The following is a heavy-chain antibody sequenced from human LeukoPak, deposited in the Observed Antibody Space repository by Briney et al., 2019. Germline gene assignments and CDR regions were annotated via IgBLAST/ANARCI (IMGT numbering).Heavy chain of an antibody. CDR3: AKNIAAPGRVDYQLYAMDE. Sequence: GGSLRLSCAASGFIFSGYWMTWDRQAPGKGLQWVASIKQDGSDSYHVDSVRGRFTISRDNARDSLFLQMKNLRADDTAVYYCAKNIAAPGRVDYQLYAMDEWGQGTTVTVSS. D-gene: IGHD6-13*01. CDR2: IKQDGSDS. V-gene: IGHV3-7*01. CDR1: GFIFSGYW. J-gene: IGHJ6*02.